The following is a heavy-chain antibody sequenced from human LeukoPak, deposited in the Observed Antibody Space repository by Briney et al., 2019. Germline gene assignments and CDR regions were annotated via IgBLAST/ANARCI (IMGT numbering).Heavy chain of an antibody. Sequence: GGSLRLSCAASGFTFSSYGMHWVRQAPGKGLEWVAVISYDGSNKYYADSVKGRFTISRDNSKNTLYLQMNSLRAEDTAVYYCVKEPPQWELPLFDIWGQGTMVTVSS. V-gene: IGHV3-30*18. D-gene: IGHD1-26*01. CDR2: ISYDGSNK. CDR3: VKEPPQWELPLFDI. J-gene: IGHJ3*02. CDR1: GFTFSSYG.